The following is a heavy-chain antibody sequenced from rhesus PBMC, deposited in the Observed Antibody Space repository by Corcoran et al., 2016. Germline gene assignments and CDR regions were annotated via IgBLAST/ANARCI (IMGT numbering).Heavy chain of an antibody. J-gene: IGHJ4*01. Sequence: QVQLQESGPGVVKPSETLSLTCAVSGGSISGYYLWSWIRQPPGKGLEWIGYIYGGRGSTIYNPSLKSRVIISIDPSKNQFSLKLSSVTAADTAVYYCARETGVLTALFDYWGQGVLVTVSS. D-gene: IGHD2-15*01. CDR2: IYGGRGST. V-gene: IGHV4S7*01. CDR3: ARETGVLTALFDY. CDR1: GGSISGYYL.